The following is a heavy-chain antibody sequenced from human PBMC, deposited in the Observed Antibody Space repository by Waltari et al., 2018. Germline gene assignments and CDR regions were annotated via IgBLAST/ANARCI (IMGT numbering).Heavy chain of an antibody. J-gene: IGHJ3*02. CDR1: GVSITTRGYF. Sequence: QVQLQESGPGLVKPSQTLSLTCTVSGVSITTRGYFWSWIRQHPGEGLEWIGYVDNTGSTYYNPSLKSRVTISVDTSKNQFSLKLSSVTAADTAVYYCARGVVGATAFDIWGQGTMVTVSS. D-gene: IGHD1-26*01. CDR3: ARGVVGATAFDI. V-gene: IGHV4-31*03. CDR2: VDNTGST.